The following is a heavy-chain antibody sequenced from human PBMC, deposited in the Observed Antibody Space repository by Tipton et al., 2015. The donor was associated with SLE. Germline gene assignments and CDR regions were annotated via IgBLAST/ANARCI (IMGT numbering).Heavy chain of an antibody. D-gene: IGHD5-12*01. CDR3: AGGGPYDYFDP. CDR1: GGSISSYGYF. Sequence: TLSLTCTVSGGSISSYGYFWGWLRQPPGKGLEWIGYIYYTGNTNYNPSLKSRVTILLDTSNFRFSLRLSSVTPADTAVYYCAGGGPYDYFDPWGQGTLVTVSS. J-gene: IGHJ5*02. CDR2: IYYTGNT. V-gene: IGHV4-61*03.